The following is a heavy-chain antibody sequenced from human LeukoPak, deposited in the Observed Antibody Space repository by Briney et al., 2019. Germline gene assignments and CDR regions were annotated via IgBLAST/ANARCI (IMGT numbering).Heavy chain of an antibody. Sequence: GGSLRLSCAASGFTFSSYGMSWVRQAPGKGLEWVSAISGSGGSTYYADSVKGRFTITRDNSKNTLYLQMNSLRAEDTAVYYCAKDHGRDYYGSGRYDYWGQGTLVTVSS. CDR2: ISGSGGST. D-gene: IGHD3-10*01. V-gene: IGHV3-23*01. CDR1: GFTFSSYG. CDR3: AKDHGRDYYGSGRYDY. J-gene: IGHJ4*02.